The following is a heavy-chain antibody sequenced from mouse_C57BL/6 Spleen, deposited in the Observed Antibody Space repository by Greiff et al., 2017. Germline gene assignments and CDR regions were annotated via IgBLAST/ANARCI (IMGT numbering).Heavy chain of an antibody. CDR3: TRDDYDETY. J-gene: IGHJ3*01. D-gene: IGHD2-4*01. Sequence: YADTVKGRFTISRDNARNTLYLQMSSLKSEDTAMYYCTRDDYDETYWGQGTLVTVSA. V-gene: IGHV5-9-1*02.